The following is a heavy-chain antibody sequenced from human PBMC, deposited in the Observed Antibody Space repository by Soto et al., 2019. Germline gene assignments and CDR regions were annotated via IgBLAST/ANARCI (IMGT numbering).Heavy chain of an antibody. CDR2: IQSGGPT. Sequence: GGSLRLSCAASGFTVSSKYMSWVRQAPGKGLEWVSLIQSGGPTYYADSVKGRFTISRDNSENTVHLQMDSLRAEDTAVYYCAKDSPIERVVITYFDYRGQGTLVTVSS. J-gene: IGHJ4*02. D-gene: IGHD3-22*01. V-gene: IGHV3-66*01. CDR1: GFTVSSKY. CDR3: AKDSPIERVVITYFDY.